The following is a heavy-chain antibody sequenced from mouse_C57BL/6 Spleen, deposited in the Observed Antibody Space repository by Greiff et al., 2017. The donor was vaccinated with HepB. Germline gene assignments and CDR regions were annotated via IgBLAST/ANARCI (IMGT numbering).Heavy chain of an antibody. CDR3: ARGLRQNYYAMDD. V-gene: IGHV1-69*01. J-gene: IGHJ4*01. Sequence: VQLQQPGAELVMPGASVKLSCKASGYTFTSFWMHWVKQRPGQGLEWIGEIDPSDSYTNYNQKFKGKSTLTVDKSSRTAYRQLSSLTSEDAAVYYCARGLRQNYYAMDDWGQGTSVTVSS. D-gene: IGHD2-2*01. CDR1: GYTFTSFW. CDR2: IDPSDSYT.